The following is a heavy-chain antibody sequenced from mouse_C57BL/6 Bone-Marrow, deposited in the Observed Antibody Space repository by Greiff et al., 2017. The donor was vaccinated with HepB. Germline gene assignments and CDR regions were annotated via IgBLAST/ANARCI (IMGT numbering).Heavy chain of an antibody. J-gene: IGHJ3*01. D-gene: IGHD1-1*01. CDR3: ARHPLRYWYYGSSSWFAY. V-gene: IGHV5-6*02. CDR1: GFTFSSYG. CDR2: ISSGGSYT. Sequence: EVMLVESGGDLVKPGGSLKLSCAASGFTFSSYGMSWVRQTPDKRLEWVATISSGGSYTYYPDSVKGRFTISRDNAKNTLYLQMSSLKSEDTAMYYCARHPLRYWYYGSSSWFAYWGQGTLVTVSA.